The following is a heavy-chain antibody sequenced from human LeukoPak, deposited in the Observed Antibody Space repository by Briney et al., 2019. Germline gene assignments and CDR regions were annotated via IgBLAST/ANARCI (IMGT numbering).Heavy chain of an antibody. D-gene: IGHD3-22*01. CDR3: TRGPRGYDSSGAP. CDR2: IKQDGSEK. J-gene: IGHJ5*02. V-gene: IGHV3-7*01. CDR1: GFTLSTYW. Sequence: GGSLRLSCAASGFTLSTYWMSWVRQAPGKGLEWLANIKQDGSEKYYVDSVKGRFTISRDNVENSLDLQMNSLRVEDTAVYYCTRGPRGYDSSGAPWGQGTLVTVSS.